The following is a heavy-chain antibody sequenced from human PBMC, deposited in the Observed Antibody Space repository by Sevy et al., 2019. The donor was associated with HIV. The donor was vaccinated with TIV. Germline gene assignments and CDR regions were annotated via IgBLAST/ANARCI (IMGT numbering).Heavy chain of an antibody. CDR1: GFSFSTYS. D-gene: IGHD2-15*01. J-gene: IGHJ4*02. Sequence: GGSLRLSCGAAGFSFSTYSLNWVRQAPGKGLEWILYISGTSQTIYYADSVKGRFTISRDNAKNSLYLQMNSLGAEDTAIYYCARVPLYDDPWYCDHWGQGSLVTVSS. CDR3: ARVPLYDDPWYCDH. CDR2: ISGTSQTI. V-gene: IGHV3-48*01.